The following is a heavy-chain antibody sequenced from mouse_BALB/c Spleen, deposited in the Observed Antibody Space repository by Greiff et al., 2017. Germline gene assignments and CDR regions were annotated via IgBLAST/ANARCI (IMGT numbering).Heavy chain of an antibody. CDR2: INPGSGGT. CDR3: AREGGTRAMDY. D-gene: IGHD3-3*01. V-gene: IGHV1-54*01. J-gene: IGHJ4*01. Sequence: QVQLKESGAELVRPGTSVKVSCKASGYAFTNYLIEWVKQRPGQGLEWIGVINPGSGGTNYNEKFKGKATLTADKSSSTAYMHLSSLTSDDSAVYFCAREGGTRAMDYWGQGTSVTVSS. CDR1: GYAFTNYL.